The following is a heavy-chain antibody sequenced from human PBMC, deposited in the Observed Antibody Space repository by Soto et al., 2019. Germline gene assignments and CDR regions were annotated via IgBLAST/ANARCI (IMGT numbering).Heavy chain of an antibody. CDR3: AREGCSSTSCYDSWFDP. V-gene: IGHV3-33*01. CDR2: IWYDGSNK. D-gene: IGHD2-2*01. Sequence: GGSLRLSCAASGFTFSSYGMHWVRQAPGKGLEWVAVIWYDGSNKYYADSVKGRFTISRDNSKNTLYLQMNSLRAEDTAVYYCAREGCSSTSCYDSWFDPWGQGTLVTVSS. CDR1: GFTFSSYG. J-gene: IGHJ5*02.